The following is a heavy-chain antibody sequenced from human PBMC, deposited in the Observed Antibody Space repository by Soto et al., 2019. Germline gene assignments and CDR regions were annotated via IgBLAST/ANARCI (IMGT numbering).Heavy chain of an antibody. J-gene: IGHJ6*02. Sequence: ASVKVSCKASGYTFTSYYMHWVRQAPGQGLEWMGIINPSGGSTSYAQKFQGRVTMTRDTSTSTVYMELSSLRSEDTAVYYCARVYRPYYYGSGSYYYYYGRDVWGQGTTVTVSS. D-gene: IGHD3-10*01. CDR3: ARVYRPYYYGSGSYYYYYGRDV. CDR1: GYTFTSYY. V-gene: IGHV1-46*01. CDR2: INPSGGST.